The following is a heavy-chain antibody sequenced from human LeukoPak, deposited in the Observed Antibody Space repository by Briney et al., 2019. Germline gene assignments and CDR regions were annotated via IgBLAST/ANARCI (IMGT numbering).Heavy chain of an antibody. Sequence: ASVKVSCKASGYTFTNYGISWVRQAPGQGLEWMGWISGYNAKTNYAQKLQGRVTMTTDTSTSTTYMELRSLRSDDTAVYYCARDLPYRGYTYGSQTVDYWGQGTLVTVSS. J-gene: IGHJ4*02. CDR2: ISGYNAKT. D-gene: IGHD5-18*01. V-gene: IGHV1-18*01. CDR1: GYTFTNYG. CDR3: ARDLPYRGYTYGSQTVDY.